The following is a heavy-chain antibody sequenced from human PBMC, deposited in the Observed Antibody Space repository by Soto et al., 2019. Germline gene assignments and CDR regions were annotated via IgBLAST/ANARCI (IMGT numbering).Heavy chain of an antibody. CDR1: GYTFISYG. CDR2: ISAYNGNT. Sequence: ASVKVSCKASGYTFISYGISWVRQAPGQGLEWMGWISAYNGNTNYAQKLQGRVTMTTDTSTSTAYMELRSLRSDDTAVYYCARDLPRFLEWLFEDDYYYYGMDVWGQGTTVTVSS. V-gene: IGHV1-18*01. J-gene: IGHJ6*02. CDR3: ARDLPRFLEWLFEDDYYYYGMDV. D-gene: IGHD3-3*01.